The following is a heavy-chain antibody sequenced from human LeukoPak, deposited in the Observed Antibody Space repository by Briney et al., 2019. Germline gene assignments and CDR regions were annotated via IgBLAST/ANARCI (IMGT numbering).Heavy chain of an antibody. D-gene: IGHD5-18*01. Sequence: ASVKVSCKASGYTFTGYYMHSVRQAPGQGLEWMGWINPNKGGTNSAQKFQGRVTMTRDTSISTAYMELSSLRSDDTAVYFCVRGEVGYSYGRVDYWGQGTLVTVSS. CDR1: GYTFTGYY. CDR3: VRGEVGYSYGRVDY. V-gene: IGHV1-2*02. J-gene: IGHJ4*01. CDR2: INPNKGGT.